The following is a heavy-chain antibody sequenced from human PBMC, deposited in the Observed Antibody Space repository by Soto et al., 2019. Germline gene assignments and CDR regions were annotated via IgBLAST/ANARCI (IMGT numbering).Heavy chain of an antibody. J-gene: IGHJ4*02. CDR1: GFTFSSYE. CDR2: ISSSGSTI. CDR3: ARVLGTSPAFDY. Sequence: PGGSLRLSXAASGFTFSSYEMNWVRQAPGKGLEWVSYISSSGSTIYYADSVKGRFTISRDNAKNSLYLQMNSLRAEDTAVYYCARVLGTSPAFDYWGQGTLVTVSS. V-gene: IGHV3-48*03. D-gene: IGHD3-3*02.